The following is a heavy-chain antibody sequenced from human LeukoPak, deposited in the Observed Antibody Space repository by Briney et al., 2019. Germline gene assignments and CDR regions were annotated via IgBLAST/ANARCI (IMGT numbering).Heavy chain of an antibody. V-gene: IGHV3-7*01. CDR1: GFTFSSHW. J-gene: IGHJ4*02. CDR2: IKQDGSEK. CDR3: ARDEGVFDY. D-gene: IGHD2-8*01. Sequence: GGSLRLSCAASGFTFSSHWMSWVRQAPGKGLEWVANIKQDGSEKYYVDSVKGRFTISRDNAKNSLYLQMNSLRAKDTAVYYCARDEGVFDYWGQGTLVTVSS.